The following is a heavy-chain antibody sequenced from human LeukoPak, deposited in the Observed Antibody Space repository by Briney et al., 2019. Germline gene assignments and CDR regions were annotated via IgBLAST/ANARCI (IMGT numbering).Heavy chain of an antibody. CDR3: AKRRTYSGSSGGLGNGYYFDY. D-gene: IGHD6-6*01. J-gene: IGHJ4*02. CDR1: GFTFSGYA. Sequence: GGSLRLSCAASGFTFSGYAMSWVRQAPGKGLEWISGISGSGGSTYYADSVKGRFTISRDNSKNTLYLQLNSLRAEDTAIYYCAKRRTYSGSSGGLGNGYYFDYWGQGTLVTVSS. CDR2: ISGSGGST. V-gene: IGHV3-23*01.